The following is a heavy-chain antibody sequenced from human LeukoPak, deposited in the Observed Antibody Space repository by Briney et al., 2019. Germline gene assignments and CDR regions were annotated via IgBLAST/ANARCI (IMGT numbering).Heavy chain of an antibody. CDR3: ARGQEMATQGAFDI. Sequence: KVSCKASGGTFSSYAISWVRQAPGQGVEGMGGIIPIFGTANYAQKFQGRVTLTADESTSTAYMELSSLRSEDTAVYYCARGQEMATQGAFDIRGQGTMVTVSS. CDR1: GGTFSSYA. J-gene: IGHJ3*02. D-gene: IGHD5-24*01. CDR2: IIPIFGTA. V-gene: IGHV1-69*01.